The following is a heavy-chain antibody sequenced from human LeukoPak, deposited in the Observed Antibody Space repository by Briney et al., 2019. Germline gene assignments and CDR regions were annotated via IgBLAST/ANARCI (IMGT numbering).Heavy chain of an antibody. V-gene: IGHV4-61*02. D-gene: IGHD2-8*01. CDR2: IYTSGST. CDR3: ARQPDCTNGVCHPGAFDI. CDR1: GGSISSGSYY. J-gene: IGHJ3*02. Sequence: SQTLSLTCTVSGGSISSGSYYWSWIRQPAGKGLEWIGRIYTSGSTNYNPSLKSRVTISVDTSKNQFSLKLSSVTAADTAVYYCARQPDCTNGVCHPGAFDIWGQGTMVTVSS.